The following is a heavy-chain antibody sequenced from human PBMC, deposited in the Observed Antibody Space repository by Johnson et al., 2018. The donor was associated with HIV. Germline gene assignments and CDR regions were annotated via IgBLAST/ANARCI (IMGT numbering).Heavy chain of an antibody. V-gene: IGHV3-74*02. CDR1: GFTFSSYW. Sequence: VLLVESGGGLVQPGGSLRLSCAASGFTFSSYWMHWVRQDPGKGLVWVSRIKSDGSYTSYADSVKGRFTISRANAKNTLYLQMDRLRAEDTAVYYCARGDPPNVFKIWGRGTVVTVSS. CDR2: IKSDGSYT. CDR3: ARGDPPNVFKI. J-gene: IGHJ3*02. D-gene: IGHD3-10*01.